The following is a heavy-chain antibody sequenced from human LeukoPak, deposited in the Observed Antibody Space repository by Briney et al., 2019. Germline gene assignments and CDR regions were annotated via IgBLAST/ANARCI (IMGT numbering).Heavy chain of an antibody. J-gene: IGHJ4*02. CDR2: ISTSSSHI. CDR1: GFTFRFYM. CDR3: ARDDNWNDKPFDL. D-gene: IGHD1-20*01. Sequence: GGSLRLSCPASGFTFRFYMMNWVRQAPGKGLEWVSSISTSSSHIYYADSLKGRFTVSRDNAKNSLYLQMNNLRAGDTAVYYCARDDNWNDKPFDLWGPGTLVTVSS. V-gene: IGHV3-21*01.